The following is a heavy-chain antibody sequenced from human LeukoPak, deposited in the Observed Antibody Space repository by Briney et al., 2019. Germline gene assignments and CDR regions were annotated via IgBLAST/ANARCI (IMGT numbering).Heavy chain of an antibody. J-gene: IGHJ6*03. Sequence: GGSLRLSCAASGFTFSSYAMHWVRQAPGKGLEWVAVISYDGSNKYYADSVKGRFTISRDNSKNTLYLQMNSLRAEDTAVYYCAKDSGGVYDILTGYLRNYYYYMDVWGKGTTVTISS. D-gene: IGHD3-9*01. CDR2: ISYDGSNK. CDR1: GFTFSSYA. CDR3: AKDSGGVYDILTGYLRNYYYYMDV. V-gene: IGHV3-30*04.